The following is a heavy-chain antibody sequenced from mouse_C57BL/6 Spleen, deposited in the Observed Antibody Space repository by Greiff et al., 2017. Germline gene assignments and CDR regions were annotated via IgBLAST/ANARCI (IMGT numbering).Heavy chain of an antibody. V-gene: IGHV1-64*01. CDR3: ATPYYYDGAPSY. CDR1: GYTFTSYW. D-gene: IGHD2-4*01. J-gene: IGHJ3*01. Sequence: VQLQQPGAELVKPGASVKLSCKASGYTFTSYWMHWVKQRPGQGLEWIGMIHPNSGSTNNNEKFKSKATLTVDKSASTSYMQLSCQTTEDSAVYYCATPYYYDGAPSYWGQGTLVTVSA. CDR2: IHPNSGST.